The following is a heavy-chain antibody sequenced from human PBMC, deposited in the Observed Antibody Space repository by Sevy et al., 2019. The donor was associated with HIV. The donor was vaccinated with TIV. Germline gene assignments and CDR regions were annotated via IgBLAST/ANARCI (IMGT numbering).Heavy chain of an antibody. D-gene: IGHD3-3*01. CDR3: ATGMYDFWGASRLPPFDY. CDR1: GFTFSTYS. V-gene: IGHV3-21*01. CDR2: ISSSQRFI. Sequence: GGSLRLSCAASGFTFSTYSMNWVRQTPGKGLEWVSSISSSQRFIYYTDSVKGRFTSSRDNAKNSLYLQMNSLRAEDNAVYYCATGMYDFWGASRLPPFDYWGQGALVTVSS. J-gene: IGHJ4*02.